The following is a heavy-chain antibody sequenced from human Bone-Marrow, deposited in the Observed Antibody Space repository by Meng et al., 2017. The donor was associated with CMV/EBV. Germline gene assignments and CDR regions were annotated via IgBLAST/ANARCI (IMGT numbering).Heavy chain of an antibody. CDR3: ARADDLAEFCGSMTCYHGFDL. CDR1: EYTFIGYY. D-gene: IGHD2-2*01. Sequence: ASVKVSCKASEYTFIGYYIHWVRQAPGQGLEWMGWINPNSGGTNYAQKLQGRVTMTRDTSTSTAYMELSGLRSDDTAVYYCARADDLAEFCGSMTCYHGFDLWGQGTLVTVSS. J-gene: IGHJ4*02. V-gene: IGHV1-2*02. CDR2: INPNSGGT.